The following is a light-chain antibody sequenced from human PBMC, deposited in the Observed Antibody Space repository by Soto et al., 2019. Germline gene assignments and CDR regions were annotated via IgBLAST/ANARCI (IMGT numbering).Light chain of an antibody. CDR3: QQYGSSALT. CDR2: GAS. CDR1: QSVSSIY. J-gene: IGKJ4*01. Sequence: IVLTQSPGTLSLSPGERATLSCRASQSVSSIYLAWYQQKPGQAPSLLIYGASSRATGIPDRFSGSGSGTDFTLTISRLEPEDFAVYYCQQYGSSALTFGGGTKVDIK. V-gene: IGKV3-20*01.